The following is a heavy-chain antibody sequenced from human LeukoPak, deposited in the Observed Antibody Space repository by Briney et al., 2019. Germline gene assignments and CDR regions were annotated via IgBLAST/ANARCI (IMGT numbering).Heavy chain of an antibody. CDR2: ISSNGGST. J-gene: IGHJ4*02. CDR1: GFTFSSYA. CDR3: ARYSSGWYYY. D-gene: IGHD6-19*01. V-gene: IGHV3-64D*06. Sequence: PGGSLRLSCSASGFTFSSYAMHRVRQAPGKGLEYVSAISSNGGSTYYADSVKGRFTISRDNSKNTLYLQMSSLRAEDTAVYYCARYSSGWYYYWGQGTLVTVSS.